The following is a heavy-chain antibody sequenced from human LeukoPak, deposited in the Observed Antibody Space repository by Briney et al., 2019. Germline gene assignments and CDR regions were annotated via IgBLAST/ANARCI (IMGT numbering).Heavy chain of an antibody. D-gene: IGHD3-22*01. CDR1: GYTFTSYY. V-gene: IGHV1-46*01. CDR2: INPSGGST. J-gene: IGHJ4*02. CDR3: AIQNYYDSSGYHTRFDY. Sequence: ASVKVSCKASGYTFTSYYMHWVRQAPGQGLEWMGIINPSGGSTSYAQKLQGRVTMTRDTSTSTVYMELSSLRSEDTAVYYCAIQNYYDSSGYHTRFDYWGQGTLVTVSS.